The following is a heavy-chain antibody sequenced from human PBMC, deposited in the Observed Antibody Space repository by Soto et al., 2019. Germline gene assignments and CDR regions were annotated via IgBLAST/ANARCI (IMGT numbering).Heavy chain of an antibody. D-gene: IGHD6-13*01. CDR1: GSTFSNFD. J-gene: IGHJ1*01. CDR2: ISTSGGTT. CDR3: ATGTAAPAH. V-gene: IGHV3-23*01. Sequence: GSLLPACTASGSTFSNFDMSWVRQAPGKGLEWVSGISTSGGTTYYADSVKVRFTSARDNSKNTLYLQMTSLRAEDTAVYYCATGTAAPAHWGQGTLVTVYS.